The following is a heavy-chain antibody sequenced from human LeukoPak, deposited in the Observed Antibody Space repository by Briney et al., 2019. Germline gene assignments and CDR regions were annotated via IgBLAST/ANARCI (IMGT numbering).Heavy chain of an antibody. J-gene: IGHJ6*04. CDR1: GFTFSTYA. D-gene: IGHD3-10*02. CDR3: AELGITMIGGV. CDR2: IPYDGSNK. Sequence: GGSLRLSCAASGFTFSTYAMHWVRQAPGKGLEWVAVIPYDGSNKYYADSVKGRFTISRENSKNRLYLQMNSLRAEDTAVYYCAELGITMIGGVWGKGTTVTTSS. V-gene: IGHV3-30*04.